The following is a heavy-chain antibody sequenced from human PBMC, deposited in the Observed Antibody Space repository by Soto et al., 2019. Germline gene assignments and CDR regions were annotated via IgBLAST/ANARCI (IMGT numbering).Heavy chain of an antibody. CDR2: IYWDDDK. V-gene: IGHV2-5*02. CDR1: GFSLSTSGVG. D-gene: IGHD3-22*01. J-gene: IGHJ2*01. Sequence: QITLKESGPTLVKPTQTLTLTCTFSGFSLSTSGVGVGWIRQPPGKALEWLALIYWDDDKRYSPSLKSRHTITKDTSKNQVVLTMTNMDPVDTATYYCAHNRVDYYDSSGYPNYWYFDLWGRGTLVTVSS. CDR3: AHNRVDYYDSSGYPNYWYFDL.